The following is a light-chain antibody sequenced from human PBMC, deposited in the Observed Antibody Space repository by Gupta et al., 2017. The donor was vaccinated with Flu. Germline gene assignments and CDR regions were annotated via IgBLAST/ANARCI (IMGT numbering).Light chain of an antibody. V-gene: IGKV3-20*01. CDR1: QSVSSSY. CDR3: QQYGSSPGYS. CDR2: GAS. J-gene: IGKJ2*03. Sequence: EIVLTQSPGTLSLCPGERATLSCRASQSVSSSYLAGYQQKPGQAPSLLIYGASSSATGIPDRFSGSGSGTDFTLTISRLEPEDFAVYYCQQYGSSPGYSFGQGTKLEIK.